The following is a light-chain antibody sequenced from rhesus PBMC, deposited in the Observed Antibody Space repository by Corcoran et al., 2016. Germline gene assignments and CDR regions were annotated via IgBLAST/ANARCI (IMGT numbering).Light chain of an antibody. CDR3: HNGYGNPRT. Sequence: DIQLTQSPSSLSASVGDRVTINCRASEKVKNSLNWYQQKPGTAPKFLIYKTSTLQHGVPSRFIGRGYGTDYTLTISSLQPEDVATYCYHNGYGNPRTFGQGTKVEIK. CDR1: EKVKNS. CDR2: KTS. J-gene: IGKJ1*01. V-gene: IGKV1-74*01.